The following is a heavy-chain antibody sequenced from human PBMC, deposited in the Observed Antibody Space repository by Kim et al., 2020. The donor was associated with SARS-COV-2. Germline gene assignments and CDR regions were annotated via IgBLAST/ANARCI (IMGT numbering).Heavy chain of an antibody. CDR3: ARDGAMATVINYWYFDL. D-gene: IGHD5-18*01. CDR2: VYYSGTT. J-gene: IGHJ2*01. Sequence: SETLSLTCNVSGASVSRDTYYWSWIRQPPGKGLEWIGYVYYSGTTNYNPSLKSRVTRGLDTSKNQFSLKLSSVTGADTAVYYCARDGAMATVINYWYFDLWGRGTLVTVYS. V-gene: IGHV4-61*01. CDR1: GASVSRDTYY.